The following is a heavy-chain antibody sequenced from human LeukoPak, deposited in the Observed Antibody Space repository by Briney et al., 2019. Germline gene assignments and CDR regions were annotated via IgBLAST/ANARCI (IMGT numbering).Heavy chain of an antibody. Sequence: GGSLRLSCAASGFTFSSFSMNWVRQAPGKGLEWVAVISYDGSNKYYADSVKGRFTISRDNSKNTLYLQMNSLRAEDTAVYYCARDPLLVVPAAMGSLVYYYYGMDVWGQGTTVTVSS. D-gene: IGHD2-2*01. CDR2: ISYDGSNK. CDR3: ARDPLLVVPAAMGSLVYYYYGMDV. J-gene: IGHJ6*02. CDR1: GFTFSSFS. V-gene: IGHV3-30*03.